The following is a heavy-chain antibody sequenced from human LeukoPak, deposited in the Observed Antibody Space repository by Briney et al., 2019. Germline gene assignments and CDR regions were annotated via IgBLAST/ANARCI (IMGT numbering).Heavy chain of an antibody. J-gene: IGHJ4*02. V-gene: IGHV3-30*14. D-gene: IGHD3-10*01. CDR2: ISYDGSNK. Sequence: GRSLRLSCAASGFTFSSYAMHWVRQAPGKGLEWVAVISYDGSNKYYADSVKGRFTISRDNSKSTLYIQMNSLGAEDTAVYYCARAKPKNMVRGLIMRRESRYYFDYWGQGTLVTVSS. CDR3: ARAKPKNMVRGLIMRRESRYYFDY. CDR1: GFTFSSYA.